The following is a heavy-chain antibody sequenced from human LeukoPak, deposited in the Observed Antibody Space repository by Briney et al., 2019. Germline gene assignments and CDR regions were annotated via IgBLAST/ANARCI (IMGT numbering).Heavy chain of an antibody. CDR2: INHSGST. V-gene: IGHV4-34*01. Sequence: SETLSLTCAVYGGSFSGYYWSWIRQPPGKGLVWIGEINHSGSTYYNPALKSRVTISADTSKNQFSLKLSSVTAADTAVYYCARGDVYDWGAFDIWGQGTRVTVSS. J-gene: IGHJ3*02. CDR3: ARGDVYDWGAFDI. D-gene: IGHD5/OR15-5a*01. CDR1: GGSFSGYY.